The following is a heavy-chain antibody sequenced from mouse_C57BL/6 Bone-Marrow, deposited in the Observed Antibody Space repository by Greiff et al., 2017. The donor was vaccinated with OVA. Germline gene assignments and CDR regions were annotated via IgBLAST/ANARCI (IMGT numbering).Heavy chain of an antibody. CDR1: GYSFTGYY. CDR2: INPSTGGT. J-gene: IGHJ1*03. CDR3: ASVFYYYGKDFDV. V-gene: IGHV1-42*01. D-gene: IGHD1-1*01. Sequence: EVMLVESGPELVKPGASVKISCKASGYSFTGYYMNWVKQSPEKSLEWIGEINPSTGGTTYNQKFKAKATLTVDKSSSTAYMQLKSLTSEDSAVYYCASVFYYYGKDFDVWGTGTTVTVSS.